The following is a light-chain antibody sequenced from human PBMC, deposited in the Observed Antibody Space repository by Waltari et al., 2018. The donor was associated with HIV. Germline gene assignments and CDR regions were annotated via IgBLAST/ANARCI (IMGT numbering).Light chain of an antibody. CDR1: SSDVGGYTY. CDR3: SSYAGTYTL. Sequence: QSALTQPRSVSGSPGQSVPISCTGPSSDVGGYTYVSWYQQHPDKAPKLMIYDVTKRPSGLPDRCSGAKSGNTASLTISGLQAEDEADYYCSSYAGTYTLFGTGTKVTVL. CDR2: DVT. V-gene: IGLV2-11*01. J-gene: IGLJ1*01.